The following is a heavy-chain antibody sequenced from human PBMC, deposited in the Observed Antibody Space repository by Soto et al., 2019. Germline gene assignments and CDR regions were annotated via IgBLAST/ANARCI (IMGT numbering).Heavy chain of an antibody. Sequence: PSETLSLTCTVSGGSISSGDYYWSWIRQPPGQGLEWIGYIYYSGSTYYTPSLKSRVTISVDTSKNQFSLKLSSVTAADTAVYYCARGEITMVRGAYYYYGMDVWGQGTTVTVSS. CDR1: GGSISSGDYY. V-gene: IGHV4-30-4*01. CDR3: ARGEITMVRGAYYYYGMDV. J-gene: IGHJ6*02. CDR2: IYYSGST. D-gene: IGHD3-10*01.